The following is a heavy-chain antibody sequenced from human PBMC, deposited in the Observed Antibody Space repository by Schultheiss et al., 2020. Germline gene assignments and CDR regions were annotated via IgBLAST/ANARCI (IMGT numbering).Heavy chain of an antibody. D-gene: IGHD5-18*01. CDR3: ARVSGEPVPWIQLWSSMDV. J-gene: IGHJ6*02. CDR1: GFTFSSYS. V-gene: IGHV3-21*01. CDR2: ISSSSSYI. Sequence: GGSLRLSCAASGFTFSSYSMNWVRQAPGKGLEWVSSISSSSSYIYYADSVKGRFTISRDNAKNSLYLQMNSLRAEDTAVYYCARVSGEPVPWIQLWSSMDVWGQGTTVTVSS.